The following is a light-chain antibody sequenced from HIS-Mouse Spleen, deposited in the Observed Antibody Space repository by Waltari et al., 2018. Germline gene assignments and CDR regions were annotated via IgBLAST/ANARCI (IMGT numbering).Light chain of an antibody. CDR3: SSYTSSSNYV. V-gene: IGLV2-14*01. Sequence: QSALTQPASVSGSPGQSITISCTGTSSDVGGYNDVSWDHQHPGKAPKPMIYEVSNRTSGVSNRFSGSKSGTTASLTLSGLQAEDEADYYCSSYTSSSNYVFGTGTKVTVL. CDR1: SSDVGGYND. J-gene: IGLJ1*01. CDR2: EVS.